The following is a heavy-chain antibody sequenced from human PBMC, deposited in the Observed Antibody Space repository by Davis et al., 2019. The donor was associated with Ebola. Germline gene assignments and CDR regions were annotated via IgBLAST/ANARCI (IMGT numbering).Heavy chain of an antibody. CDR2: IYYSGST. V-gene: IGHV4-39*02. J-gene: IGHJ5*02. CDR1: GGSTSSSSYY. CDR3: ARDSPLNGGREWFDP. Sequence: MPSETLSPTCTVSGGSTSSSSYYWGWIRQPPGKGLEWIGSIYYSGSTYYNPSLKSRVTISVDTSKNQFSLKLSSVTAADTAVYYCARDSPLNGGREWFDPWGQGTLVTVSS. D-gene: IGHD4-23*01.